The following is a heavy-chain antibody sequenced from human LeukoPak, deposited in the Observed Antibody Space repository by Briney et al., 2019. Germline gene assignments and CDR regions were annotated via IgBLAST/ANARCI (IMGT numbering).Heavy chain of an antibody. CDR3: ARDARRSYYYDSSGIFDY. CDR1: GDSVSINSAA. CDR2: TYYRSKWYN. D-gene: IGHD3-22*01. J-gene: IGHJ4*02. V-gene: IGHV6-1*01. Sequence: QTLSLTCAISGDSVSINSAAWNWIRQSPSRGLEWLGRTYYRSKWYNDYAVSVKSRITINPDTSKNQFSLQLNSVTPEDTAVYYCARDARRSYYYDSSGIFDYWGQGTLVTVSS.